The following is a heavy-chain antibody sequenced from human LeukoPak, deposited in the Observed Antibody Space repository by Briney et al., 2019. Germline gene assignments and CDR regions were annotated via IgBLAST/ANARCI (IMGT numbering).Heavy chain of an antibody. CDR2: ISYDGSNK. D-gene: IGHD3-22*01. V-gene: IGHV3-30*04. J-gene: IGHJ4*02. CDR1: GFTFSSYA. Sequence: GGSLRLSCAASGFTFSSYAMHWVRQAPGKGLEWVAVISYDGSNKYYADSVKGRFTISRDNSKNTLYLQMNSLRAEDTAVYYCARGGYYYDSGPDYWGQGTLVTVSS. CDR3: ARGGYYYDSGPDY.